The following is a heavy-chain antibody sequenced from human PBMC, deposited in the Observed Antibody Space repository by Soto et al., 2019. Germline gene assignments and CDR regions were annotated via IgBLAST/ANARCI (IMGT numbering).Heavy chain of an antibody. CDR3: ARDRGSDALDY. CDR2: ISAYNGNT. Sequence: QVQLVQSGAEVKKPGASVKVSCKASGYTFTSYGISWVRQAPGQGLEWMGWISAYNGNTNYAQKLQGRVTMTTDTSTSTASMELRSVSADDTAVYYCARDRGSDALDYWGQGTLVTVSS. D-gene: IGHD3-16*01. V-gene: IGHV1-18*01. J-gene: IGHJ4*02. CDR1: GYTFTSYG.